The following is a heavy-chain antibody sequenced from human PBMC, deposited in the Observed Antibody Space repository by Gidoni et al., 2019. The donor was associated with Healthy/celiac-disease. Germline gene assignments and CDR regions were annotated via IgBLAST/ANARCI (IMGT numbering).Heavy chain of an antibody. CDR3: AREATGIYYYYYGMDV. J-gene: IGHJ6*02. V-gene: IGHV1-2*02. Sequence: QVQLVQSGAEVKKPGASVKVSCKASGYTFTGYYMHWVRQAPGQGLEWMGWINPNSGGTNYAQKFQGRVTMTRDTSISTAYMELSRLRSDDTAVYYCAREATGIYYYYYGMDVWGQGTTVTVSS. CDR1: GYTFTGYY. CDR2: INPNSGGT. D-gene: IGHD1-1*01.